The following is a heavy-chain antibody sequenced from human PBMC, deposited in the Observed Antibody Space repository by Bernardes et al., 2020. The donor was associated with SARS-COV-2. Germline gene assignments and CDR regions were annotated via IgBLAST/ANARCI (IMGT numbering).Heavy chain of an antibody. CDR2: ISAYNGKS. V-gene: IGHV1-18*01. D-gene: IGHD3-16*01. CDR3: ARWGPVIPLSDY. Sequence: ASVKVSCRTSGYTFTAYGITWVRQAPGQGLEWMGWISAYNGKSDYQEKFQGRLTMTTDPSTKTSYMELRSLGSEDTAVYYCARWGPVIPLSDYWGQGTLVTVSS. J-gene: IGHJ4*02. CDR1: GYTFTAYG.